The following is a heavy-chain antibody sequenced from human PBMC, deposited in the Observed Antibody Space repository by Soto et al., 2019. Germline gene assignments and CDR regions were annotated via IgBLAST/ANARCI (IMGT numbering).Heavy chain of an antibody. CDR2: IFYTGRT. J-gene: IGHJ4*02. CDR1: DGSISSYY. Sequence: SETLSLTCTVSDGSISSYYWGLIRQPPGKGLEWIGYIFYTGRTNYNPSLKSRVTISVDTSKNQFSLKLSSVTAADTAVYYCAHRTTVPGFSYVFDYWGQGTLVTVSS. CDR3: AHRTTVPGFSYVFDY. V-gene: IGHV4-59*01. D-gene: IGHD3-10*02.